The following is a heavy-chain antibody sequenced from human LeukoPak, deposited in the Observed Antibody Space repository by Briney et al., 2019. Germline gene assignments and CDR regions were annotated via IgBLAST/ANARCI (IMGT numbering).Heavy chain of an antibody. V-gene: IGHV4-59*01. CDR2: IYYSGST. D-gene: IGHD3-22*01. Sequence: NTSETLSLTCSVSGGSISSYYWSWIRQPPGKGLEWIGYIYYSGSTNYNPSLKSRVTISIDTSKNQFSLKLSSVTAADTAVYYCASSYDSSGYYPHVFDYWGQGTLVTVSS. CDR1: GGSISSYY. CDR3: ASSYDSSGYYPHVFDY. J-gene: IGHJ4*02.